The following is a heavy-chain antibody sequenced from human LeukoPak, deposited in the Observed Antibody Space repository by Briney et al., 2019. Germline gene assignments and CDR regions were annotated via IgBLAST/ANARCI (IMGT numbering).Heavy chain of an antibody. CDR3: ARATFWDGYNC. D-gene: IGHD5-24*01. CDR1: GYTFTGYY. J-gene: IGHJ4*02. V-gene: IGHV1-2*02. CDR2: INPNSGGT. Sequence: ASVKVSCKASGYTFTGYYMHWVRQAPGQGLEWVGWINPNSGGTNYAQKFQGRVTMTRDTSISTVYMELSGLRSDDTAVYYCARATFWDGYNCWGQGTLVTVSS.